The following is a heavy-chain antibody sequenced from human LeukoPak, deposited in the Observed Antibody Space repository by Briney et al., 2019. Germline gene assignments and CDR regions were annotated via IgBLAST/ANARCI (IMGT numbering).Heavy chain of an antibody. CDR2: IIPILGIA. D-gene: IGHD3-10*01. CDR1: GGTFSGYA. CDR3: ARDPIPYYYGSGSYHCDY. V-gene: IGHV1-69*04. Sequence: ASVKVSCKASGGTFSGYAISWVRQAPGQGLEWMGRIIPILGIANYAQKFQGRVTITADKSTSTAYMELSSLRSEDTAVYYCARDPIPYYYGSGSYHCDYWGQGTLVTVSS. J-gene: IGHJ4*02.